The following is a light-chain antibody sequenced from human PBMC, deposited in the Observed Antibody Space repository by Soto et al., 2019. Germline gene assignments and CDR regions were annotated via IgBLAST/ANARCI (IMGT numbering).Light chain of an antibody. CDR2: DAS. CDR1: QSVTRY. Sequence: DIVLTQSPATLSLSPGERATLSCRASQSVTRYLAWYQQKPGQAPRLLIYDASNRATGIPDRFSGSGSGTDFTLTISSLEPEDFAVYYCQQRTNWPPKYTFGQGTKLEIK. V-gene: IGKV3-11*01. J-gene: IGKJ2*01. CDR3: QQRTNWPPKYT.